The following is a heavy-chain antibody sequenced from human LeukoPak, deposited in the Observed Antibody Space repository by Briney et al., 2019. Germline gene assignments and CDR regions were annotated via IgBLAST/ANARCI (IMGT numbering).Heavy chain of an antibody. J-gene: IGHJ6*03. CDR1: GFTFGSYA. Sequence: PGGSLRLSCAASGFTFGSYAMSWVRQAPGKGLEWVSAISGSGGSTYYADSVKGRFTISRDNSKNTLYLQMNSLRAEDTAVYYCAFTNYGFQDYYYYMDVWGKGTTVTVSS. V-gene: IGHV3-23*01. CDR2: ISGSGGST. D-gene: IGHD4/OR15-4a*01. CDR3: AFTNYGFQDYYYYMDV.